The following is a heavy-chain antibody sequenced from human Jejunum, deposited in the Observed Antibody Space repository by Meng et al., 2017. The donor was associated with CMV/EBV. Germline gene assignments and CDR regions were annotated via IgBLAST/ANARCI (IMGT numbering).Heavy chain of an antibody. CDR1: GHSA. CDR3: AAELWFGSYYFDY. J-gene: IGHJ4*02. CDR2: INAGNGDT. Sequence: KVSCKASGHSAMHWVRQAPGQRLEWMGWINAGNGDTKNSQKFQGRVTITRDTAASTAYMELTSLRSEDTAVYYCAAELWFGSYYFDYWGQGTPVTVSS. D-gene: IGHD3-10*01. V-gene: IGHV1-3*01.